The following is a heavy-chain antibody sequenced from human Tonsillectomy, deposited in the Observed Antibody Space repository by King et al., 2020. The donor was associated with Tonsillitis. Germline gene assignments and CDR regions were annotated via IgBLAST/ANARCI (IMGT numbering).Heavy chain of an antibody. D-gene: IGHD3-9*01. CDR1: GFTFSSYA. Sequence: VQLVESGGGLVQPGGSLRLSCAASGFTFSSYAMSWVRQAPGKGLEWVSAISGSVGSTYYADSVKGRFTISRDNSKNTLYLQMNSLRAEDTAVYYCAKEPRNYDIRVYYFDYWGQGTLVTVSS. J-gene: IGHJ4*02. CDR3: AKEPRNYDIRVYYFDY. CDR2: ISGSVGST. V-gene: IGHV3-23*04.